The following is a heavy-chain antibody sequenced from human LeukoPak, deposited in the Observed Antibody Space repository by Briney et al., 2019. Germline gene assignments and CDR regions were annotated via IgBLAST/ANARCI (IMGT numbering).Heavy chain of an antibody. CDR2: INTNTGNP. J-gene: IGHJ4*02. Sequence: GASVKVSCKASGYTFTAYYMHWVRQAPGQGLEWMGWINTNTGNPTYAQGFFTGRYVFSLDTPASTAYLQINGLKADDTAVYYCGRDPRLGIRGYTYGYIDHWGQGTLVTVAS. D-gene: IGHD5-18*01. V-gene: IGHV7-4-1*02. CDR1: GYTFTAYY. CDR3: GRDPRLGIRGYTYGYIDH.